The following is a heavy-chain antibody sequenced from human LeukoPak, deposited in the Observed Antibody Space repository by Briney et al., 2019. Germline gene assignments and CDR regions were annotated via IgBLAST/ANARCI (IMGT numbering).Heavy chain of an antibody. J-gene: IGHJ3*02. CDR3: ARRILPAATVDAFDI. D-gene: IGHD2-2*01. Sequence: SETLSLTCTVSGGSISSYYWSWIRQPPGKGLEWIGYIYYSGSTNYNPSLKSRVTISVDTSKNQFSLKLSSVTAADTAVYYCARRILPAATVDAFDIWGQGTMVTVSS. CDR2: IYYSGST. CDR1: GGSISSYY. V-gene: IGHV4-59*08.